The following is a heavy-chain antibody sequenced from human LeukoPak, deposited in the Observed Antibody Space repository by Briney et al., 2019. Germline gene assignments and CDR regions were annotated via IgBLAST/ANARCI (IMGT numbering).Heavy chain of an antibody. V-gene: IGHV1-69*04. CDR2: IIPILGIA. J-gene: IGHJ6*03. CDR3: ASSKPAAISLYYYYYYMDV. D-gene: IGHD2-2*02. CDR1: GGTFSSYA. Sequence: GASVKVSCKASGGTFSSYAISWVRQAPGQGLEWMGRIIPILGIANYAQKFQGRVTITADKSTSTAYMELSSLRSEDTAVYYCASSKPAAISLYYYYYYMDVWGNGTTVTVSS.